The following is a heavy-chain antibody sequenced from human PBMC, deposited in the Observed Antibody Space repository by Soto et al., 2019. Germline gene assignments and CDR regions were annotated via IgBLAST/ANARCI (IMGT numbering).Heavy chain of an antibody. CDR1: GDSISSSSYY. D-gene: IGHD5-18*01. J-gene: IGHJ5*02. Sequence: SETLSLTCTVSGDSISSSSYYWGWIRQPPGKGLEWIGSIYYSGSTYYNPSLKSRVTISVDTSKNQFSLKLSSVTAADTAVYYCARRGYGTDMINWFDPWGQGTLVTVSS. CDR3: ARRGYGTDMINWFDP. V-gene: IGHV4-39*01. CDR2: IYYSGST.